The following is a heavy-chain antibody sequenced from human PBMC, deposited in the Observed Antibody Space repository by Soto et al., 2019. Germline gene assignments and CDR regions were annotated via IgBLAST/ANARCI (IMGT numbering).Heavy chain of an antibody. CDR1: GGTISSWY. CDR2: IYYSGST. Sequence: SETLSLTCTVAGGTISSWYWSWIRQPPGKGLGWIGYIYYSGSTNCNPSLKSRVTISVDTSKNQFSLKLSSVTAADTAVYYCARRYGSAIDYWGQGTLVTVSS. J-gene: IGHJ4*02. V-gene: IGHV4-59*08. CDR3: ARRYGSAIDY. D-gene: IGHD1-26*01.